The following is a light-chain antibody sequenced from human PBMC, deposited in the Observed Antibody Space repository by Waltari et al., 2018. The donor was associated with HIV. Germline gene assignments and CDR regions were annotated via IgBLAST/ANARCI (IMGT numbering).Light chain of an antibody. V-gene: IGLV1-51*02. CDR1: SSNLGRNS. Sequence: QSVLTQPPSVSAAPGQQVTISCSGRSSNLGRNSVAWYQHLPGTAPKIVIYETNKRPSGIPDRFSGSKSGTSGTLDITGLQTGDEADYYCGAWDNSLGGVVFGGGTKLTVL. J-gene: IGLJ2*01. CDR3: GAWDNSLGGVV. CDR2: ETN.